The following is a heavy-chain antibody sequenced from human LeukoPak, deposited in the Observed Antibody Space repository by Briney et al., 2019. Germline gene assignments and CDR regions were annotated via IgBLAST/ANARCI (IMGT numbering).Heavy chain of an antibody. CDR1: GFTFSTFT. CDR3: ARVWTGQWPPHYYYMDV. CDR2: ISSSSSYI. Sequence: GGSLRLSCVVSGFTFSTFTMNWVRQAPGKGLEWVSCISSSSSYIYYADSVKGRFTISRDNAKNSLYLQMNSLRAEDTAVYYCARVWTGQWPPHYYYMDVWGKGTTVTISS. V-gene: IGHV3-21*01. J-gene: IGHJ6*03. D-gene: IGHD6-19*01.